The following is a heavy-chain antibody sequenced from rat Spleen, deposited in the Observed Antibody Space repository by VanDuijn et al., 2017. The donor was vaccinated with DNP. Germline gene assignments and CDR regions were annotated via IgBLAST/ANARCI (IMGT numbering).Heavy chain of an antibody. V-gene: IGHV2-1*01. D-gene: IGHD1-11*01. J-gene: IGHJ3*01. CDR2: IWTGGTT. CDR1: GFSLTRNS. CDR3: TRGEGSFAY. Sequence: QVQLKESGPGLVQPSQTLSLTCTVSGFSLTRNSVHWVRQPPGKGLEWVGAIWTGGTTDYNSALKSRLSISRDTSKSQVFLKMNSLQTEDTAIYFCTRGEGSFAYWGQGTLVTVSS.